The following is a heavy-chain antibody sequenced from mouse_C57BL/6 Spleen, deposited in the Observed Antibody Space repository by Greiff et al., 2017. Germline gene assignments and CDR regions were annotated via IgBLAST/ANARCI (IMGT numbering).Heavy chain of an antibody. V-gene: IGHV1-59*01. CDR3: ARFDSSGYEGYAMDY. Sequence: VQLQQPGAELVRPGTSVKLSCKASGYTFTSYWMHWVKQRPGQGLEWIGVIDPSDSYTNYNQKFKGKATLTVDTSSSTAYMQLSSLTSEDSAVYYCARFDSSGYEGYAMDYWGQGTSVTVAS. CDR2: IDPSDSYT. D-gene: IGHD3-2*02. J-gene: IGHJ4*01. CDR1: GYTFTSYW.